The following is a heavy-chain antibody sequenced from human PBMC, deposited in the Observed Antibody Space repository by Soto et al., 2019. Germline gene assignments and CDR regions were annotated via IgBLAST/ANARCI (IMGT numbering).Heavy chain of an antibody. D-gene: IGHD3-10*01. Sequence: QVQLVESGGGVVQPGRSLRLSCAASGFTFSSYGMHWVRQAPGKGLEWVAVIWYDGSNKYYADSVKGRFTISRDNSKNTLYLQMNSVRAEDTAVYYCARDFSLITMVRGVTTGMDVWGQGTTVTVS. CDR3: ARDFSLITMVRGVTTGMDV. CDR1: GFTFSSYG. J-gene: IGHJ6*02. CDR2: IWYDGSNK. V-gene: IGHV3-33*01.